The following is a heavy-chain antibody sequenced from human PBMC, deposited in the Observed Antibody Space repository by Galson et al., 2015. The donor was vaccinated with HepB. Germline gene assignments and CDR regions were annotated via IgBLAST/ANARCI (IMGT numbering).Heavy chain of an antibody. Sequence: LRLPCAAAGLTFGGYGRHGLRQAPGEGRLWVARLNLGGSSTSYAESVKGRFTISRDNAKNTLYLQMNSLRAEDTAVYYCARCGGDCYKGPWYFDLWGRGTLVTVSS. CDR3: ARCGGDCYKGPWYFDL. V-gene: IGHV3-74*01. CDR2: LNLGGSST. J-gene: IGHJ2*01. D-gene: IGHD2-21*02. CDR1: GLTFGGYG.